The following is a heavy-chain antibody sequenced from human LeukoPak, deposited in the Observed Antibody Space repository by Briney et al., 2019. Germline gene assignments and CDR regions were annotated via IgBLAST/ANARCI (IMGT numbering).Heavy chain of an antibody. J-gene: IGHJ2*01. CDR2: ISSSSSYI. CDR3: AKDQGSSGWLDWYFDL. D-gene: IGHD6-19*01. V-gene: IGHV3-21*01. Sequence: GGSLRLSCAASGFTFSSYSMNWVRQAPGKGLEWVSSISSSSSYIYYADSVKGRFTISRDNAKNSLYLQMNSLRAEDTAVYYCAKDQGSSGWLDWYFDLWGRGTLVTVSS. CDR1: GFTFSSYS.